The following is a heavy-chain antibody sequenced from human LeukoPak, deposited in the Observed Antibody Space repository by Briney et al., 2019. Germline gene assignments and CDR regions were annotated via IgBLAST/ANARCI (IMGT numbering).Heavy chain of an antibody. Sequence: ASVKVSCKASGYTFSSYGISWVRQAPGQGLEWMGWISAHNGKTNYAEKVQGRVTMTTDTSTSTAYMELRSLRSDDTAVYYCARHPQFTNGGSYKSYWFDSWGQGTLVTVSS. CDR2: ISAHNGKT. D-gene: IGHD2-8*01. CDR1: GYTFSSYG. J-gene: IGHJ5*01. V-gene: IGHV1-18*01. CDR3: ARHPQFTNGGSYKSYWFDS.